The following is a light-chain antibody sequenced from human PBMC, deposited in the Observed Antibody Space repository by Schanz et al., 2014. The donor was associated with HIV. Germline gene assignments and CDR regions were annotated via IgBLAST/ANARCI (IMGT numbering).Light chain of an antibody. CDR2: ATS. J-gene: IGKJ4*01. CDR3: HQNSDWPRT. Sequence: EIVLTQSPGTLSLSPGERATLSCRASQSVSSSYLAWYQQKRDQPPRLVIYATSTRAAGIPDRFSGTGSGTDFTLTISRLEPEDVAVYYCHQNSDWPRTFGGGTRVEIK. CDR1: QSVSSSY. V-gene: IGKV3D-20*02.